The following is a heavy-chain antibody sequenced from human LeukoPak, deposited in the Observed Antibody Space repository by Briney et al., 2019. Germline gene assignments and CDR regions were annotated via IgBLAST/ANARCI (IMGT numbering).Heavy chain of an antibody. D-gene: IGHD5-18*01. V-gene: IGHV3-21*01. CDR1: GFTFSSYS. Sequence: PGGSLGLSCAASGFTFSSYSMNWVRQAPGKGLEWVSSISSSSSYIYYADSVKGRFTISRDNAKNSLYLQMNSLRAEDTAVYYCARDCTGYSYGYNYFDYWGQGTLVTVSS. J-gene: IGHJ4*02. CDR2: ISSSSSYI. CDR3: ARDCTGYSYGYNYFDY.